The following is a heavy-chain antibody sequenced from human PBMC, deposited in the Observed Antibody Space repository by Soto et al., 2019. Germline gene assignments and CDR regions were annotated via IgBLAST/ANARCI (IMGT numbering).Heavy chain of an antibody. CDR3: ARGRQYRYFDY. V-gene: IGHV1-18*01. CDR2: ISPYNGDT. J-gene: IGHJ4*02. Sequence: QVQLVQSGAEVKKPGASVKVSCTTSGYTFTLFGITWVRQAPGQGLEWMGWISPYNGDTKYAEKLEGRVTLTTDTPTDSAYMELTSLTSEDTAEYYCARGRQYRYFDYWGQGTLVTVSS. D-gene: IGHD2-2*02. CDR1: GYTFTLFG.